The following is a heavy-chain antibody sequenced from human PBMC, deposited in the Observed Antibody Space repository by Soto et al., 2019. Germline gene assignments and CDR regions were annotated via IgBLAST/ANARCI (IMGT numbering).Heavy chain of an antibody. V-gene: IGHV3-33*01. D-gene: IGHD2-15*01. Sequence: GGSLRLSCAASGFTFSSYGMHWVRQAPGKGLEWVAVIWYDGSNKYYADSVKGRFTISRDNSKNTLYLQMNSLRAEDTAVYYCARDVGYCSGGSCPGDYFDYWGQGTLVTVSS. CDR2: IWYDGSNK. CDR3: ARDVGYCSGGSCPGDYFDY. J-gene: IGHJ4*02. CDR1: GFTFSSYG.